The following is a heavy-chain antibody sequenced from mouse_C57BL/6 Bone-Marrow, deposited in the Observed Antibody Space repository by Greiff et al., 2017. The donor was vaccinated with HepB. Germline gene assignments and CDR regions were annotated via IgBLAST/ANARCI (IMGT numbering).Heavy chain of an antibody. CDR1: GYTFTDYN. V-gene: IGHV1-18*01. CDR2: INPNTGGT. CDR3: ARSYDFMDY. J-gene: IGHJ4*01. Sequence: VQLQQSGPELVKPGASVKIPCKASGYTFTDYNMDWVKQSHGKSLEWIGDINPNTGGTIYNQKFKGKATLTVDKSSSTAYMELRSLTSEDTAVYYCARSYDFMDYWGQGTSVTVSS. D-gene: IGHD2-4*01.